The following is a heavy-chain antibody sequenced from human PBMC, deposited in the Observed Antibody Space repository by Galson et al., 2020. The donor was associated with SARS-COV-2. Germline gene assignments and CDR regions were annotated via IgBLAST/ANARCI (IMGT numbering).Heavy chain of an antibody. CDR1: GFTFSNYS. CDR2: ISSCSTYI. D-gene: IGHD3-9*01. V-gene: IGHV3-21*01. Sequence: GESLKISCAASGFTFSNYSMNWVRQAPGKGLEWVSSISSCSTYIYYADSMKGRFTISRDNARNSLFLQMNSLRAEDTAVYYCARDFWFADWGQGTLVTVSS. CDR3: ARDFWFAD. J-gene: IGHJ4*02.